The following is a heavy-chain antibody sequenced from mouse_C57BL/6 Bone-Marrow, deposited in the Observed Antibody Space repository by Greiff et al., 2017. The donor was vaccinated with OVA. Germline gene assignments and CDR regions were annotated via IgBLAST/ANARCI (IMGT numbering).Heavy chain of an antibody. CDR2: ISSGSSTI. V-gene: IGHV5-17*01. J-gene: IGHJ1*03. CDR3: ARSSGYAYFDV. CDR1: GFTFSDYG. D-gene: IGHD3-2*02. Sequence: EVKLMESGGGLVKPGGSLKLSCAASGFTFSDYGMHWVRQAPEKGLEWVAYISSGSSTIYYADTVKGRFTISRDNAKNHLFLQMTSLRSEDTAMYYCARSSGYAYFDVWGTGTTVTVSS.